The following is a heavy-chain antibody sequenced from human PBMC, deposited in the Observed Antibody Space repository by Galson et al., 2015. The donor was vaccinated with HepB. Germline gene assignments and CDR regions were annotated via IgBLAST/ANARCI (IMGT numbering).Heavy chain of an antibody. V-gene: IGHV1-8*01. Sequence: SVKVSCKASGYTFTSYDINWVRQATGQGLEWMGWMNPNSGNTGYAQKFQGRVTMTKSTSISTAYMELSSLRSEDTAVYYCARVHPYCRNSSCSRREGIGVWVQGSTVTVSS. CDR2: MNPNSGNT. CDR3: ARVHPYCRNSSCSRREGIGV. J-gene: IGHJ6*02. CDR1: GYTFTSYD. D-gene: IGHD2-15*01.